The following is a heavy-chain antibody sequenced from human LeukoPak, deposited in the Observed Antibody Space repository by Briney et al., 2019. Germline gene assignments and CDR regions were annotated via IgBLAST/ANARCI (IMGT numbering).Heavy chain of an antibody. V-gene: IGHV1-69*13. CDR2: IIPIFGTA. CDR3: ARGVVVVAATWYYYGMDV. D-gene: IGHD2-15*01. Sequence: SVKVSCKASGGTFSSYAISWVRQAPGQGLEWMGGIIPIFGTANYAQKFQGRVTITADESTSTAYMELSSLRSEDTAVYYCARGVVVVAATWYYYGMDVWGQGTTVTVSS. J-gene: IGHJ6*02. CDR1: GGTFSSYA.